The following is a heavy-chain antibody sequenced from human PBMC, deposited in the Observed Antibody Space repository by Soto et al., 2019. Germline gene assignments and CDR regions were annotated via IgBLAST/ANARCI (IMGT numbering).Heavy chain of an antibody. D-gene: IGHD3-3*01. CDR2: IYYSGST. CDR3: ASTARTTIFGKDYYFDY. V-gene: IGHV4-39*01. Sequence: SETLSLTCTVSGGSISSSSYYWGWIRQPPGKGLEWIGSIYYSGSTYYNPSLKSRVTISVDTSKNQFSLKLSSVTAADTAVYYCASTARTTIFGKDYYFDYWGQGTLVTVSS. J-gene: IGHJ4*02. CDR1: GGSISSSSYY.